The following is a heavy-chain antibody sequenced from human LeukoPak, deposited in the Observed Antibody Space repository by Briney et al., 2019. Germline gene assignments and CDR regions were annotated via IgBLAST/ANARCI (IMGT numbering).Heavy chain of an antibody. CDR2: ISWNSGSI. V-gene: IGHV3-9*01. CDR1: GFTFDDYA. CDR3: ARVRGELRYFDWLSRDAFDI. J-gene: IGHJ3*02. D-gene: IGHD3-9*01. Sequence: GGSLRLSCAASGFTFDDYAMHWVRQAPGKGLEWVSGISWNSGSIGYADSVKGRFTISRDNANNSLFLQMNSLRAEDTAVYYCARVRGELRYFDWLSRDAFDIWGQGTMVTVSS.